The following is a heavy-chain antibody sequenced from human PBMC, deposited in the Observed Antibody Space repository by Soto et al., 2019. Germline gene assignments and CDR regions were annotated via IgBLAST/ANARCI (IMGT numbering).Heavy chain of an antibody. Sequence: QIRLVQSGAEVQKPGSSVRVSCKASGDTFGRFTINWVRQAPGQGLEWVGWINPKTGDTKSSQKFQGRVTMSRDTSVSTAYLDLTSLTSDDTAMYYCATGTNGTTGWYHPWGQGTRVTVSS. CDR2: INPKTGDT. V-gene: IGHV1-2*02. D-gene: IGHD1-1*01. CDR3: ATGTNGTTGWYHP. J-gene: IGHJ5*02. CDR1: GDTFGRFT.